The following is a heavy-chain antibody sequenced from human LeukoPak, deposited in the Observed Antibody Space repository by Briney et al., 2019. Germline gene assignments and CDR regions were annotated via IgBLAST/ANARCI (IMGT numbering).Heavy chain of an antibody. V-gene: IGHV4-34*01. Sequence: SETLSLTCTVYGGSFSGYYWSWIRQPPGKGLEWIGEINHSGSTNYNPSLKSRVTISVDLSKNQFSLKLSSVTAADTAVYYCARVKLRYFDWLSHFDYWGQGTLVTVSS. CDR3: ARVKLRYFDWLSHFDY. CDR2: INHSGST. CDR1: GGSFSGYY. D-gene: IGHD3-9*01. J-gene: IGHJ4*02.